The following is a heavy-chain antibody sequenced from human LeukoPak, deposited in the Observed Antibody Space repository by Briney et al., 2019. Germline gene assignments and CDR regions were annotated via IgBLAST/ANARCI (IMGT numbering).Heavy chain of an antibody. V-gene: IGHV4-30-4*08. J-gene: IGHJ5*02. CDR2: IYYSGST. D-gene: IGHD2-2*01. CDR3: ARAPCSSTSCYTRKINWFDP. Sequence: SETLSLTCTVAGGSISSGDYYWSWIRQPPGNGLEWIGYIYYSGSTYYNPSLKSRVTISVDTSKNQFSLKLSSVTAADTAVYYCARAPCSSTSCYTRKINWFDPWGQGTLVTVSS. CDR1: GGSISSGDYY.